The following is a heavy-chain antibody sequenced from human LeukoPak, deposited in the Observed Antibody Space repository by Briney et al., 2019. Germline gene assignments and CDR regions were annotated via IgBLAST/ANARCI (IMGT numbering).Heavy chain of an antibody. CDR3: ATNPRYCSSTSCYFP. Sequence: ASVKVSCKVSGYTFTDYYMHWVQQAPGKGLEWMGLVDPEDGETIYAEKFQGRVTITADTSTDTAYMELSSLRSEDTAVYYCATNPRYCSSTSCYFPLGQGTLVTVSS. V-gene: IGHV1-69-2*01. D-gene: IGHD2-2*01. J-gene: IGHJ5*02. CDR1: GYTFTDYY. CDR2: VDPEDGET.